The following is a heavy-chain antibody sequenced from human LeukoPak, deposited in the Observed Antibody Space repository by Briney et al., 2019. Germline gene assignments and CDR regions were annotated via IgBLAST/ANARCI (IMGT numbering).Heavy chain of an antibody. J-gene: IGHJ4*02. V-gene: IGHV3-23*01. D-gene: IGHD6-19*01. CDR2: ITGSGGST. Sequence: PGGSLRLSCAASGFTFRSYDMGRVRQAPGKGLEWVSGITGSGGSTYYADSVKGRFTISRDNSKNTLYLQMNILRAEDTAIYYCAKRASALAGFQYFDSWGQGTLVSVSS. CDR1: GFTFRSYD. CDR3: AKRASALAGFQYFDS.